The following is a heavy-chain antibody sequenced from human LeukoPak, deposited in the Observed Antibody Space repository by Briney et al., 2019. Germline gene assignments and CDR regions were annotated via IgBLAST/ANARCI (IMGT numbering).Heavy chain of an antibody. Sequence: GGSLRLSCAASGFIFDRYGMTWVRQAPGEGLKWVSSISDSGSRTYYADSVKGRFTVSRDNSKNTVYVQMNSLRAEDTAIYYCAKQESSRSYPYYFDYWGQGTLVTVSS. CDR2: ISDSGSRT. CDR3: AKQESSRSYPYYFDY. J-gene: IGHJ4*02. CDR1: GFIFDRYG. D-gene: IGHD2-2*01. V-gene: IGHV3-23*01.